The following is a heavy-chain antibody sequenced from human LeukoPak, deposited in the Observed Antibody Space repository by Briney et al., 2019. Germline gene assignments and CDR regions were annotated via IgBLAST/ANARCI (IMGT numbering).Heavy chain of an antibody. V-gene: IGHV1-18*01. CDR1: GYTFTSYG. Sequence: AASVKVSCKASGYTFTSYGISWVRQAPGQGLEWMGWISAYNGNTNYAQKLQGRVTMTTDTSTSTAYMELRSLRSDDTAVYYCASDLWCGERGYFDYLGQGTLVTVSS. D-gene: IGHD3-10*01. CDR2: ISAYNGNT. J-gene: IGHJ4*02. CDR3: ASDLWCGERGYFDY.